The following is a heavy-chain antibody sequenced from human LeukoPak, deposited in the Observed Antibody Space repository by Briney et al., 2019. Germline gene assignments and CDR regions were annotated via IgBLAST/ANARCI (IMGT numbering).Heavy chain of an antibody. J-gene: IGHJ5*02. CDR3: AREIVVVPAFDP. Sequence: ASVKDSCKASGYTFTSYDISWVRQAPGQGLEWMGWISAYNGNTNYAQKLQGRVTMTTDTSTSTAYMELRSLRSDDTAVYYCAREIVVVPAFDPWGQGTLVTVSS. V-gene: IGHV1-18*01. CDR1: GYTFTSYD. D-gene: IGHD2-2*01. CDR2: ISAYNGNT.